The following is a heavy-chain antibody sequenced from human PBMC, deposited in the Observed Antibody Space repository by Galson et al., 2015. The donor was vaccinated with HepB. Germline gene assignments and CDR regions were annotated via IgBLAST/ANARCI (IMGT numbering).Heavy chain of an antibody. CDR1: GFTFSSYA. CDR3: ARVGASMYYYYYGMDV. J-gene: IGHJ6*02. V-gene: IGHV3-30*04. Sequence: SLRLSCAASGFTFSSYAMHWVRQAPGKGLEWVAVISYDGSNKYYADSVKGRFTISRDNSKNTLYLQMNSLRAEDTAVYYCARVGASMYYYYYGMDVWGQGTTVTVSS. D-gene: IGHD2-8*01. CDR2: ISYDGSNK.